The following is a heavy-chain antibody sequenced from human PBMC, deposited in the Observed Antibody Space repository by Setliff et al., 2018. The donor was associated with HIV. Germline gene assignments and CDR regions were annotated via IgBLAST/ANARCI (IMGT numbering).Heavy chain of an antibody. Sequence: ASVKVSCKASGYSLSTYAISWVRQAPGQGLEWMGWIDSNNGNRNFAQKFRGRVTMTTDISTNTAYMEVRSLSFDDTAVYYCVRLTADRTNYYYYMDGWGKGTTVTVSS. CDR1: GYSLSTYA. V-gene: IGHV1-18*01. D-gene: IGHD2-8*01. J-gene: IGHJ6*03. CDR2: IDSNNGNR. CDR3: VRLTADRTNYYYYMDG.